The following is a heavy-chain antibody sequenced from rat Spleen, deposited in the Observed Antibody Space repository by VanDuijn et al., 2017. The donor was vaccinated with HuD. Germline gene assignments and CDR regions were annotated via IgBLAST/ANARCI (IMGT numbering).Heavy chain of an antibody. V-gene: IGHV5-25*01. CDR2: ISTGGGDS. J-gene: IGHJ2*01. CDR1: GFTFSRYW. CDR3: ASRDY. Sequence: EVQLVETGGGLVQPGKSLKLSCVASGFTFSRYWMYWVRQAPTKGLEWVASISTGGGDSFYRDSVKGRFTISRDNAKSTLYLQMDSLRSEDTATYYWASRDYWGQGVMVTVSS.